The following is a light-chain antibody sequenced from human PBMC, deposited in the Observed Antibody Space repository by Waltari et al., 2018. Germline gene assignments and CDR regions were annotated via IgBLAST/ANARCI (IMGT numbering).Light chain of an antibody. V-gene: IGLV2-14*03. CDR2: DVT. CDR3: SSYTTSSTVYV. J-gene: IGLJ1*01. CDR1: SSDVGTYDY. Sequence: QSALTQPASVSGSPGQSITISCTGTSSDVGTYDYVSWYQQHPGKAPKLMLYDVTNRPSGIANRFSGSKSGNTASLTISGLQAEDEADYYCSSYTTSSTVYVFGTGTKVTGL.